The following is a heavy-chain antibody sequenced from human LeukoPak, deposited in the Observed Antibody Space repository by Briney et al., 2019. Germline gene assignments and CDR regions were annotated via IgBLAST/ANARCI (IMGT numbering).Heavy chain of an antibody. CDR2: ISGSGVGT. CDR1: GFTFANCA. CDR3: AKNGRDDHDKYFFDF. D-gene: IGHD3-9*01. J-gene: IGHJ4*02. V-gene: IGHV3-23*01. Sequence: GGSLRLSCAASGFTFANCAMTWVGQAPGMGLNWASAISGSGVGTNYADSVKGRFTISRDNSKNTLYLQMNSLRVEDTAVYYCAKNGRDDHDKYFFDFWGQGTLVSVSS.